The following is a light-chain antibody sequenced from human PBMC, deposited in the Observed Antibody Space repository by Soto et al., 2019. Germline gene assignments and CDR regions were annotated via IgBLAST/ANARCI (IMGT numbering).Light chain of an antibody. CDR3: QQHANWPLT. Sequence: EIVLTQSPATLSLSPGERATLSCRASQSVGNNLAWYQQKRGRAPGLLIYEASTRATGIPARFSGSGSGTDFTLTISSLEPEDFAVYYCQQHANWPLTFGGGTKVEIK. V-gene: IGKV3-11*01. J-gene: IGKJ4*01. CDR2: EAS. CDR1: QSVGNN.